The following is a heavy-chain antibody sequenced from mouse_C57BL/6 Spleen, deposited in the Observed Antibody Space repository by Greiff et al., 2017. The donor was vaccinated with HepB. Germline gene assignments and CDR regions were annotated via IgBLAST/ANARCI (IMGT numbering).Heavy chain of an antibody. CDR2: LWSGGST. CDR3: ARNDYGSSYWFAY. D-gene: IGHD1-1*01. V-gene: IGHV2-2*01. Sequence: VQLVESGPGLVQPSQSLSITCTVSGFSLPSYGVHWVRQSPGKGLEWLGVLWSGGSTDYNAAFISRLSISKDNSKSQVFFKMNSLQADDTAIYYCARNDYGSSYWFAYWGQGTLVTVSA. CDR1: GFSLPSYG. J-gene: IGHJ3*01.